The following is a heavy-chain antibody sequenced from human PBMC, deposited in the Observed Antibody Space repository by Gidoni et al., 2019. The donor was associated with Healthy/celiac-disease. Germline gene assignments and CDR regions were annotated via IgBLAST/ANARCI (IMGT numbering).Heavy chain of an antibody. D-gene: IGHD2-2*01. J-gene: IGHJ5*02. V-gene: IGHV1-69*01. Sequence: QTYGGRVTITADESTSTAYMELSSLRSEDTAVYYCARGRDQLLPTNWFDPWGQGTLVTVSS. CDR3: ARGRDQLLPTNWFDP.